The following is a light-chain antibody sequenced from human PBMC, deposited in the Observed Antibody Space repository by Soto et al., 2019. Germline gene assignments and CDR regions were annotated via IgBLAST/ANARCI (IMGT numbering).Light chain of an antibody. CDR1: SGSVSTTYY. J-gene: IGLJ2*01. CDR2: STN. Sequence: QAVVTQEPSFSVSPGGTVTLTCGLTSGSVSTTYYPSWYQQTPGQAPRTLIYSTNIRSSGVPDRFSGSNLGNKAALTITGAQADDESDYHCMLYMGGGLVVFGGGTKLTVL. V-gene: IGLV8-61*01. CDR3: MLYMGGGLVV.